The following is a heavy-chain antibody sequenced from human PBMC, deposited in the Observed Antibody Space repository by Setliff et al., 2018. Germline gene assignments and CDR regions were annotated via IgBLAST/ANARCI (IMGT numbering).Heavy chain of an antibody. CDR1: GYTFFTSG. CDR3: SVVDLGDY. CDR2: INGGNGNT. D-gene: IGHD2-15*01. V-gene: IGHV1-18*01. Sequence: ASVKVSCKASGYTFFTSGISWVRQAPGQGLEWMGWINGGNGNTKYLEKFQGRVTFTRDTSASTAYMEVSSLRSEDAAVYFCSVVDLGDYWGQGTLVTVSS. J-gene: IGHJ4*02.